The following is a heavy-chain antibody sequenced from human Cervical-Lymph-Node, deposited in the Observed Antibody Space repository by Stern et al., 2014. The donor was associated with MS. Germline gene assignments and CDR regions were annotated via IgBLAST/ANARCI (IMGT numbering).Heavy chain of an antibody. CDR2: IYPGYSDT. D-gene: IGHD6-19*01. CDR1: GYSFTSYW. V-gene: IGHV5-51*01. Sequence: EVQLVQSGAEVKKPGESLKISCKGSGYSFTSYWIGWVRQMPGKGLEWMGIIYPGYSDTRYSPSFQGQVPIAADKSISTAYLQWSSLKASDTAMYYCARRMEPWLIPYYYYGMDVWGQGTPVTVSS. CDR3: ARRMEPWLIPYYYYGMDV. J-gene: IGHJ6*02.